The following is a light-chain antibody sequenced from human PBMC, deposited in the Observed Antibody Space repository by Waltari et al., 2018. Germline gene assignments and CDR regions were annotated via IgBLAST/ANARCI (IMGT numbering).Light chain of an antibody. CDR2: DAS. V-gene: IGKV3-11*01. CDR1: QSVSSY. CDR3: QQRSNWPLHT. Sequence: EIVLTQSPATLSLSPGERATLSCRASQSVSSYLAWYQQRPGQAPRLLIYDASNRATGIPARLSGSGSGTDFTLTISTLEPEDFAVYYCQQRSNWPLHTFGQGTKLEIK. J-gene: IGKJ2*01.